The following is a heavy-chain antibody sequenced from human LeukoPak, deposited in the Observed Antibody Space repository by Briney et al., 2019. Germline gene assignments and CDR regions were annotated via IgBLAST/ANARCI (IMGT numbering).Heavy chain of an antibody. J-gene: IGHJ3*02. D-gene: IGHD5-24*01. CDR1: GDSLTSHF. CDR3: ARRMATVTDAFDI. CDR2: VFHSGTT. Sequence: SETLSLTCNVSGDSLTSHFWCWIRQTPGKGLEWIGYVFHSGTTNYSPSLKSRVTISLDTSKKQFYLRLASVTAADTAVYYCARRMATVTDAFDIRGRGTMVSVSS. V-gene: IGHV4-59*08.